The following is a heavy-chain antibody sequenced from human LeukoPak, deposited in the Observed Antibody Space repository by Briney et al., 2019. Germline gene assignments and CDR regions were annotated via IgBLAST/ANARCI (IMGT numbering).Heavy chain of an antibody. CDR1: GFTFSNYW. J-gene: IGHJ6*03. CDR3: ARDHRYYDSSGRRTYYMDV. Sequence: GGSLRLSCAASGFTFSNYWMTWVRQAPGKGLEWVASIKQDGSEKYYVDSVKGRFSISRDNAKNSLVLQMNSLRAEDTAVYYCARDHRYYDSSGRRTYYMDVWGKGTTVTVSS. D-gene: IGHD3-22*01. V-gene: IGHV3-7*03. CDR2: IKQDGSEK.